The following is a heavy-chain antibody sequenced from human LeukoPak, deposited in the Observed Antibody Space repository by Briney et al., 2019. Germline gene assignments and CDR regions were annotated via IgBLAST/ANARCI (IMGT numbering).Heavy chain of an antibody. D-gene: IGHD3-22*01. V-gene: IGHV3-21*04. J-gene: IGHJ3*02. CDR3: AKTKITLIVVANSHSGALDI. Sequence: GGSLRLSCAASGFTFSSYSMNWVRQAPGKGLEWVSSISSSSSYIYYADSVKGRFTISRDNAKNSLYLQMNSLRAEDTAVYYCAKTKITLIVVANSHSGALDIWGQGTMVTVSS. CDR1: GFTFSSYS. CDR2: ISSSSSYI.